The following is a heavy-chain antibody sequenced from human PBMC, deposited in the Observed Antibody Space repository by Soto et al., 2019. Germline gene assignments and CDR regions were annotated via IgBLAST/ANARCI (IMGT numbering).Heavy chain of an antibody. CDR1: GYIFVNYG. CDR3: VMVDNYVTPTPQDV. D-gene: IGHD3-16*01. Sequence: ASVKVSCKASGYIFVNYGIAWVRQAPRQGLEWMGWISPYTVNTHSASKVQGILTMTTVTSTSTAYMDLGSLTSDDTAVYYCVMVDNYVTPTPQDVWGQGTTVTVSS. V-gene: IGHV1-18*01. J-gene: IGHJ6*02. CDR2: ISPYTVNT.